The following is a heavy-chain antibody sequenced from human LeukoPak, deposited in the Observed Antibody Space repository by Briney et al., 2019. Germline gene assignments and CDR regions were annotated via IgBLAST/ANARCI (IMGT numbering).Heavy chain of an antibody. D-gene: IGHD1-14*01. Sequence: SGPTLVNPTQTLTLTCTFSGFSLPTRPVGVGWIRQPPGKALEWLPSAYWDDDNRYNPSLKSRATVTKDSSKNLVVLIMTNVDPMDTATYYCAHRRSGYNWNHGDFDYWGLGTLVTISS. CDR2: AYWDDDN. J-gene: IGHJ4*02. V-gene: IGHV2-5*02. CDR1: GFSLPTRPVG. CDR3: AHRRSGYNWNHGDFDY.